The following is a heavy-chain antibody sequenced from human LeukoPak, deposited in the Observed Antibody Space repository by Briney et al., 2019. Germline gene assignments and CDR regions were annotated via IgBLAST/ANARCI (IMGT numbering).Heavy chain of an antibody. Sequence: SVKVSCKASGGTFSSYAISWVRQAPGQGLEWMGRIIPILGIANYAQKFQGRVTITADKSTSTAYMELSSLRSEDTTVYYCARVDRVRGTYLGDYWGQGTLVTVSS. CDR2: IIPILGIA. CDR3: ARVDRVRGTYLGDY. V-gene: IGHV1-69*04. D-gene: IGHD3-10*01. CDR1: GGTFSSYA. J-gene: IGHJ4*02.